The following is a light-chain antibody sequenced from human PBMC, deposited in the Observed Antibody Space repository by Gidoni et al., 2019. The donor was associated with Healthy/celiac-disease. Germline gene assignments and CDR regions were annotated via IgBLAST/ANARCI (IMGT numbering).Light chain of an antibody. CDR1: QSVLCSSNNKNY. CDR3: QQYYSTPRT. Sequence: IVLTTSPASLAVSLGGSATINCKSSQSVLCSSNNKNYLTWYQQKPGQPPKLLIYWASTPETGVPDRFSGSGSGTDFTLTISSLQAEDVAVYYCQQYYSTPRTFGQGTKVEIK. CDR2: WAS. J-gene: IGKJ1*01. V-gene: IGKV4-1*01.